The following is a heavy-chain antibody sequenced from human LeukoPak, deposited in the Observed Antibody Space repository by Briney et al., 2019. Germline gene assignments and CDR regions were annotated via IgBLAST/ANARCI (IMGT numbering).Heavy chain of an antibody. V-gene: IGHV1-2*02. J-gene: IGHJ3*02. CDR3: ARAPLGFGELSYAFDI. CDR2: INPNSGGT. D-gene: IGHD3-10*01. Sequence: ASVKVSCKASGYTFTGYYMHWVRQAPGQGLEWMGWINPNSGGTNYAQKFQGRVTMTRDTSISTAYMELSRLRSDDTAVYYCARAPLGFGELSYAFDIWGQGTMVTVSS. CDR1: GYTFTGYY.